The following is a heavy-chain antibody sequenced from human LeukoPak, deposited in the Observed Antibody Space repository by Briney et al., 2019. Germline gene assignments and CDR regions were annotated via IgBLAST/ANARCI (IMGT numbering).Heavy chain of an antibody. Sequence: AGGSLRLSCSASGFTFSTYAMHWVRQAPGKGLEFVSGISSNGGFTYYADSVKGRFTISRDNSRNTLFLQMSSLRPEDTAVFYCVKGLITVSSQLDYWGQGTLVTVSS. J-gene: IGHJ4*02. CDR1: GFTFSTYA. D-gene: IGHD3-16*01. CDR2: ISSNGGFT. CDR3: VKGLITVSSQLDY. V-gene: IGHV3-64D*06.